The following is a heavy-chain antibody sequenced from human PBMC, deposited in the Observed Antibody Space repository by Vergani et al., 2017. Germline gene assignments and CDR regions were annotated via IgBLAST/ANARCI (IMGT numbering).Heavy chain of an antibody. CDR2: INPSGGST. D-gene: IGHD2-2*02. CDR1: GYTFTSYY. V-gene: IGHV1-46*01. J-gene: IGHJ6*02. Sequence: QVQLVQSGAEVKKPGASVKVSCKASGYTFTSYYMHWVRQAPGQGLEWMGIINPSGGSTSYAQKFQGRVTMTRDTSTSTVYMELSSLRSEDTAVYYCAKGGALGYCSSTSCYTQIAYYYYGMDVWGQGTTVTVSS. CDR3: AKGGALGYCSSTSCYTQIAYYYYGMDV.